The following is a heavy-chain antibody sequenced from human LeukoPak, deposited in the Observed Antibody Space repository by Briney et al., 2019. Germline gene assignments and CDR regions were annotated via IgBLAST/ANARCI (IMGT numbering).Heavy chain of an antibody. D-gene: IGHD3-22*01. V-gene: IGHV6-1*01. J-gene: IGHJ4*02. CDR3: ARVGFYDSSGYLHYYFDY. CDR1: GDSVSSNSAA. Sequence: SQTLSLTCAISGDSVSSNSAAWNWIRQSPSRGLEWLGRTYYRSKWYNDYAVSVKSRITINPDTSKNQFSLQLNSVTPEDTAVYYCARVGFYDSSGYLHYYFDYWGQGTLVTVSS. CDR2: TYYRSKWYN.